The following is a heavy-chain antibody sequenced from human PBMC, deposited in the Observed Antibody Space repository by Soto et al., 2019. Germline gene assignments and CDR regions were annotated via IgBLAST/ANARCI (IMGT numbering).Heavy chain of an antibody. CDR2: IWYDGSNK. CDR3: ARQSLGNIRLRGFDY. J-gene: IGHJ4*02. CDR1: GFTFRDYG. D-gene: IGHD1-1*01. V-gene: IGHV3-33*01. Sequence: QVQLVESGGGVVQPGRSLTVSCAGSGFTFRDYGMHWVRQAPGKGLEWVAVIWYDGSNKYYADSVKGRFTISRDNSENTLYLKMTSLRAEDTTIYDCARQSLGNIRLRGFDYWGQGTLVTVSS.